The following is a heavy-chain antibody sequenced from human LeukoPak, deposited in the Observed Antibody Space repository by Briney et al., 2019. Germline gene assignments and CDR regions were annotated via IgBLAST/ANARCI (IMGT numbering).Heavy chain of an antibody. CDR1: GFTFSSSA. CDR2: ITTSGGTT. Sequence: GGSLRLSCAASGFTFSSSAMNSVRQAPGQGLEWVSAITTSGGTTYYADSVRGRFTISRDNSKNTLYLQMNSLRAEDTAVYYCAKPPDCSSTSCYPYYYYGMDVWGQGTTVTVSS. CDR3: AKPPDCSSTSCYPYYYYGMDV. V-gene: IGHV3-23*01. J-gene: IGHJ6*02. D-gene: IGHD2-2*01.